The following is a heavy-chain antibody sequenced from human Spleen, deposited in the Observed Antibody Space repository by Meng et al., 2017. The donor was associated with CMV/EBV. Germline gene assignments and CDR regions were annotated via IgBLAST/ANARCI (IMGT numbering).Heavy chain of an antibody. V-gene: IGHV3-23*01. Sequence: CAASGFTFSSYAMSWVRQAPGKGLEWVSAISGSGGSTYYADSVKGRFTISRDNSKNTLYLQMNSLRAEDTAVYYCAKWGSSWYWYFDLWGRGTLVTVSS. CDR2: ISGSGGST. J-gene: IGHJ2*01. D-gene: IGHD6-13*01. CDR3: AKWGSSWYWYFDL. CDR1: GFTFSSYA.